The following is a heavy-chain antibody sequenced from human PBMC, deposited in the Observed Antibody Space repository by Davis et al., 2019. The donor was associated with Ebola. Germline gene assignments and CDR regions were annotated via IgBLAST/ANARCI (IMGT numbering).Heavy chain of an antibody. D-gene: IGHD2-21*01. CDR1: GFIFTNYA. V-gene: IGHV3-23*01. J-gene: IGHJ6*03. Sequence: GESLKISCAASGFIFTNYAMNWVRQAPGKGLEWVSGISGNGRATYYGDSVKGRFTISRDKSNNRLDLQMNILTPEDTAVYYCAKAYCAADCAYILHFYQYMDVWGKGTTVTVS. CDR3: AKAYCAADCAYILHFYQYMDV. CDR2: ISGNGRAT.